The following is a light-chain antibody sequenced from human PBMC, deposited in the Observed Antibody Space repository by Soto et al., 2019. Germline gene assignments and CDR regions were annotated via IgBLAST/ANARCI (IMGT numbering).Light chain of an antibody. CDR1: SSDVGGYNH. J-gene: IGLJ2*01. Sequence: QSALTQPASVSGSPGQSITISCTGTSSDVGGYNHVSWYQHSPGKAPKLILFAVSDRPSGVSHRFSGSKSGNTASLTISGLQGEEEADYYCCSYTSLSTVVFGGGTKVTVL. V-gene: IGLV2-14*01. CDR2: AVS. CDR3: CSYTSLSTVV.